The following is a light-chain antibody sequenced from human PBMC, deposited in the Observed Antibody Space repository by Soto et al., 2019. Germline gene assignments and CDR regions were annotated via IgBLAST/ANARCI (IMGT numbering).Light chain of an antibody. CDR2: AAS. J-gene: IGKJ4*01. CDR1: QGISSY. Sequence: IQLTQSPSSLSASVGDRVTITCRASQGISSYLAWYQQKPGKAPKLLIYAASTLQSGVPSRFSGSGSGTEFTLTISSLQPDDFATYYCQQYNSYSLTFGEGTKVEI. V-gene: IGKV1-9*01. CDR3: QQYNSYSLT.